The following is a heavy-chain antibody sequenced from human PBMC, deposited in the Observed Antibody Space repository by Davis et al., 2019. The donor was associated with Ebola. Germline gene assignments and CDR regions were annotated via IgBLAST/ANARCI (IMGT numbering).Heavy chain of an antibody. D-gene: IGHD5-12*01. CDR3: ARGWLRSGFDY. V-gene: IGHV6-1*01. CDR2: TYYNSKWYS. Sequence: HSQTLSLTCAISGDSVSGGSGAWNWIRQSPSRGLEWLGRTYYNSKWYSDYAASVKSRITINPDTSKNQFFLQLNSVTPEDTAVYYCARGWLRSGFDYWGQGTLATVSS. J-gene: IGHJ4*02. CDR1: GDSVSGGSGA.